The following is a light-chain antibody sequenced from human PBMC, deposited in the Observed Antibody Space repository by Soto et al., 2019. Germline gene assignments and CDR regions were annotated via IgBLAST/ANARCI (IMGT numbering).Light chain of an antibody. CDR1: QDIRGA. J-gene: IGKJ5*01. V-gene: IGKV1-13*02. Sequence: LTQSPGTLSASVGDRVTMTCRASQDIRGALAWYQQKSGKPPNLLIYDVSTLEGGVPSRFSGSGSGTEFTLTISSLQPEDFGTYYCQQFNSYPITFGHGTRLEIK. CDR2: DVS. CDR3: QQFNSYPIT.